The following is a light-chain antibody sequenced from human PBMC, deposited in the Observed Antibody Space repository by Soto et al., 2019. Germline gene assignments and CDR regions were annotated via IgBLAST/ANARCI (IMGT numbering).Light chain of an antibody. CDR2: DTS. J-gene: IGLJ2*01. Sequence: QAVVTQEPSLTVSPGGTVTLTCGSSPGAVTSGHYPYWFQQKPGQAPRTLLYDTSNKHSWTPARFSGSLLGGKAALSLSGAQPEDEAECYCLLSYSGARSVVFGGGTKLTVL. CDR3: LLSYSGARSVV. CDR1: PGAVTSGHY. V-gene: IGLV7-46*01.